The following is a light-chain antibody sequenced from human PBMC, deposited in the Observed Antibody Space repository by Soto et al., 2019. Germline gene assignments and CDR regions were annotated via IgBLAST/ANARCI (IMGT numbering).Light chain of an antibody. Sequence: EIVMTQSPATLSVSPGERATLSCRASQSVSSNLAWYQQKPGQAPRLLIYGASTGATGSPARFSGSGSGTEVTINISSLQSEDFAVSYCQQYNNWPLTFGGGTKVDIK. V-gene: IGKV3-15*01. CDR1: QSVSSN. J-gene: IGKJ4*01. CDR2: GAS. CDR3: QQYNNWPLT.